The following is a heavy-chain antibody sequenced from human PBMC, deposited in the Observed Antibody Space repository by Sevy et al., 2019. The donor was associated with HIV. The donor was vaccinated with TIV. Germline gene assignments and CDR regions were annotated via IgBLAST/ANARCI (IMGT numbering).Heavy chain of an antibody. CDR1: GASISSYY. V-gene: IGHV4-59*01. CDR2: IYYNGRT. Sequence: SETLSLTCTVSGASISSYYWSWILQPPGKGLEWVGYIYYNGRTNYNPSLKSRVTISVDTSKNQFSLKLISVTAADTAVYYCARSLADYYYGMDVWGQGTTVTVSS. J-gene: IGHJ6*02. CDR3: ARSLADYYYGMDV.